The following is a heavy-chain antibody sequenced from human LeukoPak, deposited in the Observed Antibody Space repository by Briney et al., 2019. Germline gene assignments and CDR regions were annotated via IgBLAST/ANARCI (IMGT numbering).Heavy chain of an antibody. D-gene: IGHD3-22*01. V-gene: IGHV3-30-3*01. CDR1: GFTFSSYA. CDR3: EREYYYDSSGYSNN. CDR2: ISYDGSNK. J-gene: IGHJ4*02. Sequence: PGGSLRLSCAASGFTFSSYAMHWVRQAPGKGLEWVAVISYDGSNKYYADSVKGRFTISRDNSKNTLYLQMNSLRAEDTAVYYCEREYYYDSSGYSNNWGQGTLVTVSS.